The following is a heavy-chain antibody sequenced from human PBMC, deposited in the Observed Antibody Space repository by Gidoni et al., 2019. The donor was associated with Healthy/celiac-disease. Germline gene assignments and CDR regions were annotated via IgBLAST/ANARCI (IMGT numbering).Heavy chain of an antibody. J-gene: IGHJ4*02. V-gene: IGHV2-5*02. Sequence: QITLKESGPTLVKPTQTLTLTCTFSGFSLSTSGVGVGWIRQPPGKALEWLALIYWDDDKRYSPSLKSRLTITKDTSKNQVVLTMTNMDPVDTATYYCAHVPPFHPHPVYFDYWGQGTLVTVSS. CDR2: IYWDDDK. CDR3: AHVPPFHPHPVYFDY. D-gene: IGHD2-2*01. CDR1: GFSLSTSGVG.